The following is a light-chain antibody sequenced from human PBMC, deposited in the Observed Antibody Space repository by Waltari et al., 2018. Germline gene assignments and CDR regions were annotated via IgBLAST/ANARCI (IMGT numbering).Light chain of an antibody. J-gene: IGKJ1*01. CDR2: GAS. CDR1: QSVSSS. Sequence: EIVLTQSPATLSLSPGKRATLSCRASQSVSSSLSWYQQKPGQTPRLLIYGASSRATGIPDRFSCSGSGTDFTLTISSLEPEDFAVYYCQQYSNWPRTFGQGTKVEIK. V-gene: IGKV3-15*01. CDR3: QQYSNWPRT.